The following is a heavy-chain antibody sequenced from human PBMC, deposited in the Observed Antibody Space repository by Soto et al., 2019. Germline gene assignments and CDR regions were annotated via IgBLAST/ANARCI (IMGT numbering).Heavy chain of an antibody. CDR2: ISYDGSNK. CDR1: GFTFSSYA. D-gene: IGHD3-16*01. V-gene: IGHV3-30-3*01. CDR3: TRERSLVSFLFDY. Sequence: PGGSLRLSCAASGFTFSSYAMHWVRQAPGKGLEWVAVISYDGSNKYYADSVKGRFTISRDHSKNIVSLQMDSLRVDDTAVYYCTRERSLVSFLFDYWGPGTLVTVAS. J-gene: IGHJ4*02.